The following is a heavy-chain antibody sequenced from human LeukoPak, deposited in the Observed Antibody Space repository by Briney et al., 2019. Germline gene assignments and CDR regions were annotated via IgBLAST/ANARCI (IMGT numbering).Heavy chain of an antibody. D-gene: IGHD4-11*01. Sequence: GGSLRLSCAASGFTFSSYWMTWVRQAPGKGLEWVSAISSSGDSTYYADSVKGRFTISRDNSENIMYLQINSLRAKDTAVYYCAKGTVAGGLSDYWGQGTLVTVSS. J-gene: IGHJ4*02. CDR1: GFTFSSYW. CDR3: AKGTVAGGLSDY. CDR2: ISSSGDST. V-gene: IGHV3-23*01.